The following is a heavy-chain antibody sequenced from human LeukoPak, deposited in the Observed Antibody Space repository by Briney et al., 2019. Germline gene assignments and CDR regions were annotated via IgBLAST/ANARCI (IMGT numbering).Heavy chain of an antibody. CDR3: ARDSGIAAAGTKVVYYYYYYMVV. D-gene: IGHD6-13*01. Sequence: SETLSLTCTVSGGSISSYYWSWIRQPPGKGLEWIGYIYYSGSTNYNPSLKSRVTISVDTSKNQFSLKLSSVTAADTAVYYCARDSGIAAAGTKVVYYYYYYMVVWGKGTTVTVSS. CDR2: IYYSGST. CDR1: GGSISSYY. J-gene: IGHJ6*03. V-gene: IGHV4-59*12.